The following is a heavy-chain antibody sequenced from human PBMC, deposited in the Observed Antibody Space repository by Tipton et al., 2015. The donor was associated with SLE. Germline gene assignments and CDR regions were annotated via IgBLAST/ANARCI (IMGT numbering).Heavy chain of an antibody. CDR3: IRCGGDCLPYGLDV. CDR1: GFSVRSNF. CDR2: IHASGST. Sequence: GSLRLSCAASGFSVRSNFMTWVRQAPGKGLEWVSVIHASGSTYYTNSVKGRFTISRDSSKNTVYLQMNRLRSEDAAIYYCIRCGGDCLPYGLDVWGQGTLVTVSS. D-gene: IGHD2-21*01. V-gene: IGHV3-53*05. J-gene: IGHJ4*02.